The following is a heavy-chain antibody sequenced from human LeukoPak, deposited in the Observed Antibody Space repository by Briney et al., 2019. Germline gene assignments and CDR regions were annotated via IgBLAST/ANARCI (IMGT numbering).Heavy chain of an antibody. Sequence: PGGSLRLSCASSGFSFSNHVMHWVRQAPGKGLQWVAFMRLDDSTEYSADSVKGRFTISRDNSKNTLYLQMNRLRPEDTAVYYCAKSMLRGYYYMDVWGKGTTVIISS. J-gene: IGHJ6*03. CDR1: GFSFSNHV. CDR2: MRLDDSTE. V-gene: IGHV3-30*02. CDR3: AKSMLRGYYYMDV. D-gene: IGHD3-10*01.